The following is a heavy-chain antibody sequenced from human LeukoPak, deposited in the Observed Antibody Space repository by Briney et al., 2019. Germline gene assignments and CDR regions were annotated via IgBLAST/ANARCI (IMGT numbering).Heavy chain of an antibody. D-gene: IGHD3-3*01. CDR3: ARLATYYDFWSGYYGPSHGDY. Sequence: SETLSLTCTVSGGSISSYYWSWIRQPPGKGLEWIGEINHSGSTNYNPSLKSRVTISVDTSKNQFSLKLSSVTAADTAVYYCARLATYYDFWSGYYGPSHGDYWGQGTLVTVSS. V-gene: IGHV4-34*01. CDR1: GGSISSYY. J-gene: IGHJ4*02. CDR2: INHSGST.